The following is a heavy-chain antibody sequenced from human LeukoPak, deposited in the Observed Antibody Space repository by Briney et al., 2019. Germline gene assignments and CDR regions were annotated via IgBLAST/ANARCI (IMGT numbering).Heavy chain of an antibody. CDR3: LGAAAGIDY. CDR2: ISGSGGTT. Sequence: GGSLRLSCAASGFTFTTYTMSWVRQAPGKGLAWVSAISGSGGTTYYADSVKGRFTISRDNSKNTLYLQMNSLRAEDTAVYYVLGAAAGIDYWGQGTLVTVSS. V-gene: IGHV3-23*01. J-gene: IGHJ4*02. D-gene: IGHD6-13*01. CDR1: GFTFTTYT.